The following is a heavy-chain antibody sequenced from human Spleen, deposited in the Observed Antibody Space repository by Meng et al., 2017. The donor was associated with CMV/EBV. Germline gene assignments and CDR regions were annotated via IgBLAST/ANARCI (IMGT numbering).Heavy chain of an antibody. CDR3: ARGHAITIFGVAHYGMDV. Sequence: ASVKVSCKASGYTFINFGISWVRQAPGQGLEWMGWISAYNGNTKNAQKLQGRVTMTTDTSTSTAYMELSRLRSDDTAVYYCARGHAITIFGVAHYGMDVWGQGTTVTVSS. CDR1: GYTFINFG. V-gene: IGHV1-18*01. D-gene: IGHD3-3*01. CDR2: ISAYNGNT. J-gene: IGHJ6*02.